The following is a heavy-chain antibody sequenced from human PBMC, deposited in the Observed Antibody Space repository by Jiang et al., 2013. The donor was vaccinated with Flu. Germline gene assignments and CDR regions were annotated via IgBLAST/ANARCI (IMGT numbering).Heavy chain of an antibody. CDR2: INPSGGST. CDR3: ARGYSVWGEGRSGGSYQFDY. CDR1: GYTFTSYY. V-gene: IGHV1-46*01. Sequence: SGAEVTRPGDSVNISCKASGYTFTSYYMHWVRQAPGQGLEWMGIINPSGGSTSYAQKFQGRVTMTRDTSTSTVYMELSSLRSEDTAVYYCARGYSVWGEGRSGGSYQFDYWGQGTLVTVSS. D-gene: IGHD2-15*01. J-gene: IGHJ4*02.